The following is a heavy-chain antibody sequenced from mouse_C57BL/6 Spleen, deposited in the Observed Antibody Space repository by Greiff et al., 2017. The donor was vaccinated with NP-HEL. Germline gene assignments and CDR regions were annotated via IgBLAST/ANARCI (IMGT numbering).Heavy chain of an antibody. J-gene: IGHJ4*01. Sequence: DVKLVESGGGLVQPGGSLKLSCAASGFTFSDYYMYWVRQTPETRLEWVAYISNGGGSTYYPDTVKGRFTISRDNAKNTLYLQMSRLKSEDTAMYYCARHNYGSMDYWGQGTSVTVSS. V-gene: IGHV5-12*01. CDR1: GFTFSDYY. CDR2: ISNGGGST. D-gene: IGHD1-1*01. CDR3: ARHNYGSMDY.